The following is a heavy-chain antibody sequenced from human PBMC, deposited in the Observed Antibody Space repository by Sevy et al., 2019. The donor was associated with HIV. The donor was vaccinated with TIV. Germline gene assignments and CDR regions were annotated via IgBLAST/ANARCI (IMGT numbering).Heavy chain of an antibody. V-gene: IGHV3-11*01. J-gene: IGHJ6*02. Sequence: GGSLRLSCAASGFTFSDYYMSWIRQAPGEGLEWLSYISGSDNIIYYADSARGRFTISRDNAKNSLYLQMNSLRAEDTAVYYCARDHVKDGDLGDYYYYAMDVWGQGTSVTVSS. D-gene: IGHD4-17*01. CDR2: ISGSDNII. CDR3: ARDHVKDGDLGDYYYYAMDV. CDR1: GFTFSDYY.